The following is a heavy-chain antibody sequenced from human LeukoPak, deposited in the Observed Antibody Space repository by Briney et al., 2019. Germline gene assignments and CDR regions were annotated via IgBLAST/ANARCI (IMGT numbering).Heavy chain of an antibody. V-gene: IGHV3-21*01. CDR1: GSTFTNYW. CDR3: ARRPRRRYDYGDN. Sequence: GGSLRLSCAASGSTFTNYWMNWVRQAPGKGLEWVSSISSSSSYIYYADSVKGRFTISRDNAKNSLYLQMNSLRAEDTAVYYCARRPRRRYDYGDNWGQGTLVTVSS. CDR2: ISSSSSYI. D-gene: IGHD1-14*01. J-gene: IGHJ4*02.